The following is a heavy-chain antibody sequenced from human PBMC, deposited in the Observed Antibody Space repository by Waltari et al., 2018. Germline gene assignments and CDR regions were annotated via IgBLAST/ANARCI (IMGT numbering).Heavy chain of an antibody. D-gene: IGHD2-21*01. V-gene: IGHV3-30*18. CDR1: GFTFSSYG. J-gene: IGHJ4*02. Sequence: QVQLVESGGGVVQPGRSLRLSCAASGFTFSSYGMHGVRQAPGKGLEWVAVIWYDGSNKYYADSGKGRFTISRDKSKNTLYLQMDSLRAEDTAMYYCAKGVVGSWKEGYYFDYWGQGTLVTVSS. CDR3: AKGVVGSWKEGYYFDY. CDR2: IWYDGSNK.